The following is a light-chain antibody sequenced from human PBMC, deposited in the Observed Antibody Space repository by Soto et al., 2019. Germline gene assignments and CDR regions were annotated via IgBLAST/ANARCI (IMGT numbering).Light chain of an antibody. CDR3: QQLFDSPIN. CDR1: QNINSY. CDR2: AAS. Sequence: DIQRTQSPSSLSASVGDRVTMTCRASQNINSYLNWYKQKPGKAPELLIYAASSLQSGVTSRFSATVSGTEFSLTITSLQPEDFATYYCQQLFDSPINFGQGTRLEIK. J-gene: IGKJ5*01. V-gene: IGKV1-39*01.